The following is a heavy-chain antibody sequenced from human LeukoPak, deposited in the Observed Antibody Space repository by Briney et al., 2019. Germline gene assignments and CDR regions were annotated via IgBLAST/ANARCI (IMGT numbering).Heavy chain of an antibody. CDR2: IYYSGST. D-gene: IGHD5-24*01. Sequence: SETLSLTCTVSGGSISSSTYYWGWIRQPPGKGLEWIGTIYYSGSTYYNPSLKSRVTISVDTSKNQVSLKLSSVTAADTAVYYCARDGYNPIDYWGQGTLVTVSS. CDR1: GGSISSSTYY. J-gene: IGHJ4*02. CDR3: ARDGYNPIDY. V-gene: IGHV4-39*07.